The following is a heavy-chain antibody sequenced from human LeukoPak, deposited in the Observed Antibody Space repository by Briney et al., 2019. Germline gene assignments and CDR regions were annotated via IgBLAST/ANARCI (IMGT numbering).Heavy chain of an antibody. V-gene: IGHV1-69*13. CDR2: IIPIFGTA. Sequence: SVKVSCKASGYTFTSYAISWVRQAPGQGLEWMGGIIPIFGTANYAQKFQGRVTITADESTSTAYMELSSLRSEDTAVYYCARDRGRDGYNYVYLDYWGQGTLVTVSS. D-gene: IGHD5-24*01. CDR1: GYTFTSYA. CDR3: ARDRGRDGYNYVYLDY. J-gene: IGHJ4*02.